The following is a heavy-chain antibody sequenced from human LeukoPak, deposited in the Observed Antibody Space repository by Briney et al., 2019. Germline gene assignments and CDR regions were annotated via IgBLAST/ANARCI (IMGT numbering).Heavy chain of an antibody. D-gene: IGHD3-22*01. Sequence: SETLSLTCAVYGESSFSSYYWSWIRQTPGRALEWIGEINHSGYTNYNPSLKSRVTLSIDTYKNQFSLRVTSVTAADTAVYYCSRQVVGNDYWGQGTLVTVSS. CDR1: GESSFSSYY. V-gene: IGHV4-34*01. CDR3: SRQVVGNDY. J-gene: IGHJ4*02. CDR2: INHSGYT.